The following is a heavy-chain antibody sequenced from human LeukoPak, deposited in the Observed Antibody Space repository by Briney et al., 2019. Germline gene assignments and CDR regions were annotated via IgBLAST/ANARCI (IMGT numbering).Heavy chain of an antibody. J-gene: IGHJ4*02. CDR1: GFTFSNHG. Sequence: GGSLRLSCAASGFTFSNHGMHWVRQAPGKGLEWVAVIWYDGSKTFYADSVKGRLTISRDNSRNTLYLQMNSLGAEDTAVYFCARDIASRRLDYWGQGTLVTVSS. D-gene: IGHD6-6*01. V-gene: IGHV3-33*01. CDR3: ARDIASRRLDY. CDR2: IWYDGSKT.